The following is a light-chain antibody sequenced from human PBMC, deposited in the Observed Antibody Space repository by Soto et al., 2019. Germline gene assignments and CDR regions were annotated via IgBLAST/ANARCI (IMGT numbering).Light chain of an antibody. CDR3: QHYDSLPIT. Sequence: IVLTQSPGTLSSSPGERATLSCRASQSVSTNNLAWYQQKPGQPPRLLIYGASSRATGIPDRFSGSGSGTYFTLTISRLEPEDFAVFYCQHYDSLPITFGQGTRLEIK. CDR1: QSVSTNN. CDR2: GAS. V-gene: IGKV3-20*01. J-gene: IGKJ5*01.